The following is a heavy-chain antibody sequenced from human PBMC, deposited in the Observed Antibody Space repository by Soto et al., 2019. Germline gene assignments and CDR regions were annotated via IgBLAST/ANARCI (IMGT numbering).Heavy chain of an antibody. Sequence: QVQLVQSGAEVKKPGSSVKVSCKASGGTLSSYAIRWVRQAPGQGLEWMGGIIPIFGTANYAQNFQGRVTITADESTSTAYMELSSLRSEDTAVYYSARTTSIAAADYYYGMDVWGQGTTVTVSS. V-gene: IGHV1-69*12. CDR1: GGTLSSYA. CDR2: IIPIFGTA. J-gene: IGHJ6*02. CDR3: ARTTSIAAADYYYGMDV. D-gene: IGHD6-13*01.